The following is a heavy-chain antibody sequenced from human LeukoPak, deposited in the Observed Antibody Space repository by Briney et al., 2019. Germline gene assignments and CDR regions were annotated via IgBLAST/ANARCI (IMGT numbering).Heavy chain of an antibody. CDR3: AKKRYGDYVLVLNY. Sequence: ASVKVSCKASGYTFTSYGISWVRQAPGQGLEWMGWISAYNGNTNYAQKLQGRVTMTTDTSTSTAYMELRSLRSDDTAVYYCAKKRYGDYVLVLNYWGQGTLVTVSS. J-gene: IGHJ4*02. V-gene: IGHV1-18*01. CDR1: GYTFTSYG. D-gene: IGHD4-17*01. CDR2: ISAYNGNT.